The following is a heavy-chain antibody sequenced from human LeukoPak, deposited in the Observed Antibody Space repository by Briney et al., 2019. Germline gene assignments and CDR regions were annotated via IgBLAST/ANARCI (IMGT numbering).Heavy chain of an antibody. D-gene: IGHD6-13*01. V-gene: IGHV4-31*03. CDR3: ARDVPASTAAKTRYYYYGMDV. CDR1: GGSISSGGYY. J-gene: IGHJ6*02. CDR2: IYYSGST. Sequence: SETLSLTCTVSGGSISSGGYYWSWIRQHPGKGREWIGYIYYSGSTYYNPSLKSRVTISVDTSKNQFSLKLSSVTAADTAVYYCARDVPASTAAKTRYYYYGMDVWGQGTTVTVSS.